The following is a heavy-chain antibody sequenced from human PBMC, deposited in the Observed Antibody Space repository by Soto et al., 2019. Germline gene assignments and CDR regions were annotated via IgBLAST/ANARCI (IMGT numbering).Heavy chain of an antibody. CDR2: IYYSGST. J-gene: IGHJ3*02. D-gene: IGHD3-22*01. V-gene: IGHV4-61*01. CDR1: GGSVSSGSYY. CDR3: ARDYYDSSEVNAFDI. Sequence: QVQLQESGPGLVKPSETLSLTCTVSGGSVSSGSYYWSWIRQPPGKGLEWIGYIYYSGSTNYNPSLKSRVTISVDTSKNQCSLKLSSVTAADTAVYYCARDYYDSSEVNAFDIWGQGTMVTVSS.